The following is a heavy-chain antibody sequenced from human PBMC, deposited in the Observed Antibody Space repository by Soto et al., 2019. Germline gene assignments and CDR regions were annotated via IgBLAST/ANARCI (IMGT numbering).Heavy chain of an antibody. CDR2: IYSSGST. Sequence: SATLSLTCTVSGGSVSSDTHYWIWILQPPGKRLEWIGFIYSSGSTNYNPSLKSRVTMSVDTSKNQFSLKLRSVIVADTAVYHCARFVRSCSGTTCYTRADVWGQGTTVTVSS. CDR3: ARFVRSCSGTTCYTRADV. CDR1: GGSVSSDTHY. V-gene: IGHV4-61*01. D-gene: IGHD2-2*02. J-gene: IGHJ6*02.